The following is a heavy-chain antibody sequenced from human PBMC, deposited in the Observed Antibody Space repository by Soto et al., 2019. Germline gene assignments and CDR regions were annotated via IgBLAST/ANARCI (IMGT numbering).Heavy chain of an antibody. J-gene: IGHJ5*02. CDR2: IYYSGST. D-gene: IGHD2-2*01. V-gene: IGHV4-31*03. CDR3: ARLYCSSTSCYPGPVVMVAATPGWFDP. CDR1: GGSISSGGYY. Sequence: SETLSLTCTVSGGSISSGGYYWSWIRQHPGKGLEWIGYIYYSGSTYYNPSLKSRVTISVDTSKNQFSLKLSSVTAADTAVYYCARLYCSSTSCYPGPVVMVAATPGWFDPWGKGTLVTVSS.